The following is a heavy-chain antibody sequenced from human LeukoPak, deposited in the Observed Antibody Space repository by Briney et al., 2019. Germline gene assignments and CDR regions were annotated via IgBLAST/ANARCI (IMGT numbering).Heavy chain of an antibody. J-gene: IGHJ4*02. CDR3: ARDYGTSGYDLHDY. V-gene: IGHV3-7*01. Sequence: GGSLRLSCAASGFTFSSYWMTWVRQAPGKGLEWVANRKQDGSEEHYVDSVKGRCTISRDNAKNALYLQLNSLRDEHPAVHYCARDYGTSGYDLHDYWGQGTLVTVSS. D-gene: IGHD3-22*01. CDR2: RKQDGSEE. CDR1: GFTFSSYW.